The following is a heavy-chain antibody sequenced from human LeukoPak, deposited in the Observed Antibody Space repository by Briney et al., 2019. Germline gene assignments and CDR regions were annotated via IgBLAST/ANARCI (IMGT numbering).Heavy chain of an antibody. CDR3: AKSVSPPDASDI. CDR1: GFTFDEYA. V-gene: IGHV3-43*02. Sequence: GGSLRLSCAAPGFTFDEYAMNWVRQAPGKGLEWVSLISGDGGVTYYADSVKGRFTISRDNSKNSVYLQMNSLRPEDTALYYCAKSVSPPDASDIWGQGTMVTVSS. CDR2: ISGDGGVT. J-gene: IGHJ3*02.